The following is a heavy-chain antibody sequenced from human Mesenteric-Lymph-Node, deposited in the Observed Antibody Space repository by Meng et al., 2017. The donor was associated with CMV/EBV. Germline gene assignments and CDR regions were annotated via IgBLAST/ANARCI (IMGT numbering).Heavy chain of an antibody. J-gene: IGHJ4*02. CDR1: GLSVSSNY. CDR2: IGKDGGEK. V-gene: IGHV3-7*03. CDR3: AKELGYGDYAMFDY. D-gene: IGHD4-17*01. Sequence: GESLKISCEASGLSVSSNYMNWVRQGPGKGLERVANIGKDGGEKYYVDSVKGRFTISRDNSKNTLYLQLNSLRAEDTAVYYCAKELGYGDYAMFDYWGQGTLVTVSS.